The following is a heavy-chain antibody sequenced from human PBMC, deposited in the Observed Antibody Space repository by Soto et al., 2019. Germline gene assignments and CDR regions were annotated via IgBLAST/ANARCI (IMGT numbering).Heavy chain of an antibody. CDR1: GGSISSGGYS. CDR3: ARRDGYNNDAFDI. D-gene: IGHD5-12*01. CDR2: IYHSGST. J-gene: IGHJ3*02. V-gene: IGHV4-30-2*01. Sequence: QLQLQESGSGLVKPSQTLSLTCAVPGGSISSGGYSWSWIRQPPGKGLEWIGYIYHSGSTYYNPSLKSRVSISVDRSKNQFALKLSSVTAADTAVYYWARRDGYNNDAFDIWGQGTMVTVSS.